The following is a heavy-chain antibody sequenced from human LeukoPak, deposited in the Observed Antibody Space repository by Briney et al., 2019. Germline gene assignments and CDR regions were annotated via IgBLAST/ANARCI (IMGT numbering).Heavy chain of an antibody. CDR1: GGSISSGGYS. V-gene: IGHV4-30-2*01. CDR3: ARLRSRGYSSSWYAWFDP. Sequence: SQTLSLTCAVSGGSISSGGYSWSWIRQPPGKGLEWIGYIYHSGSTYYNPSLKSRVTISVDTSKNQFSLKLSSVTAADTAVYYCARLRSRGYSSSWYAWFDPWGQGTLVTVSS. J-gene: IGHJ5*02. CDR2: IYHSGST. D-gene: IGHD6-13*01.